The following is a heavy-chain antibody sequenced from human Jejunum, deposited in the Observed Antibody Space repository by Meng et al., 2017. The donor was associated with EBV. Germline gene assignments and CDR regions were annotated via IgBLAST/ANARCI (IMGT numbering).Heavy chain of an antibody. V-gene: IGHV3-74*01. Sequence: EEQLVESGGGLVQAGGALRLSFAASGFMFSNYWMHWVRQVPGKGLVWVSRINNDGSDTIYADSVKGRFTTSRDNAKNTLYLQMNSLRIEDTAVYFCARDKPHNWFDPWGQGTLVTVSS. J-gene: IGHJ5*02. CDR2: INNDGSDT. CDR3: ARDKPHNWFDP. CDR1: GFMFSNYW.